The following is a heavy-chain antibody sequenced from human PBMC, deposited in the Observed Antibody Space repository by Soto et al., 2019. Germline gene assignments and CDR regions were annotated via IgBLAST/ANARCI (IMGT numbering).Heavy chain of an antibody. CDR3: ARDRPPGDGDAPYYYYGMDV. D-gene: IGHD4-17*01. J-gene: IGHJ6*01. CDR2: ISYDGSNK. Sequence: QVQLVESGGGVVQPGRSLRLSCAASGFTFSSYAMHWVRQAPGKGLEWVAVISYDGSNKYYADSVKGRFTISRDNSKNTLYLQMNSLRAEDTAVYYCARDRPPGDGDAPYYYYGMDVW. V-gene: IGHV3-30-3*01. CDR1: GFTFSSYA.